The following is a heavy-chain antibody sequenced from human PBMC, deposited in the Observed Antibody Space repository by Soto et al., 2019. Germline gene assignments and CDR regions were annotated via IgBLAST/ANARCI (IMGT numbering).Heavy chain of an antibody. CDR1: GGRMSSYY. CDR2: VYSSGGT. Sequence: XATLWRTFTVSGGRMSSYYGTWIRQPAGKGLEWIGRVYSSGGTHYNPSLKSRVTISLDTSKNQFSLRLLSVTDADTAVYYCARGQRFSDWFDPWGRGTLVTVSS. CDR3: ARGQRFSDWFDP. J-gene: IGHJ5*02. D-gene: IGHD3-3*01. V-gene: IGHV4-4*07.